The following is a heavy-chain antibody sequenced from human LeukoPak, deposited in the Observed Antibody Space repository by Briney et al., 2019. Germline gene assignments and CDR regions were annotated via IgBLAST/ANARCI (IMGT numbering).Heavy chain of an antibody. CDR3: ARDPYYYGLSWFDP. Sequence: GGSLRLSCVASGITFNTYAMHWVRQAPGKGLDWVAVIWYDGSNKYYADSVKGRFTISRDSSKNTLYLQMNSLRAEDTAVYYCARDPYYYGLSWFDPWGQGTLVTVSS. V-gene: IGHV3-33*01. D-gene: IGHD3-10*01. CDR2: IWYDGSNK. CDR1: GITFNTYA. J-gene: IGHJ5*02.